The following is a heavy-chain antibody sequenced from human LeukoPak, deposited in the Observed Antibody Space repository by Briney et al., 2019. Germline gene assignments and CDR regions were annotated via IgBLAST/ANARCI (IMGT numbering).Heavy chain of an antibody. J-gene: IGHJ4*02. D-gene: IGHD6-6*01. Sequence: SETLSLTCTVSGGSLSSSSYYWGWIRQPPGKGLEWIGSIYYSGSTYYNPSLKSRVTISVDTSKNQFSLKLNSVTPEDTAVYYCARDSYSNSWAHFDYWGQGTLVTVSS. CDR3: ARDSYSNSWAHFDY. CDR1: GGSLSSSSYY. CDR2: IYYSGST. V-gene: IGHV4-39*02.